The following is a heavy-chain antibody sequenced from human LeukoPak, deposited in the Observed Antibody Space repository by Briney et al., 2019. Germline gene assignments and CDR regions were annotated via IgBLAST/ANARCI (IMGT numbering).Heavy chain of an antibody. J-gene: IGHJ4*02. V-gene: IGHV4-34*01. Sequence: SETLSLTCAVYGGSFSGYYWSWIRQPPGKGLEWIGEINHSGSTNYNPSLTSRVTISVDTSKNQFSLKLSSVTAADTAVYYWARGQQGRSEVVGIRPFDYWGQGTLVTVSS. CDR2: INHSGST. CDR3: ARGQQGRSEVVGIRPFDY. CDR1: GGSFSGYY. D-gene: IGHD3-22*01.